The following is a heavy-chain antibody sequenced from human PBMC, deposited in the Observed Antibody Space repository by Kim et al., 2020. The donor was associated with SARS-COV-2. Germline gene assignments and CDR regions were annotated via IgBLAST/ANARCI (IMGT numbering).Heavy chain of an antibody. Sequence: YNPSLKSRVTISVDTSKNQFSLKLSSVTAADTAVYYCAESTMTTRGAFDIWGQGTMVTVSS. V-gene: IGHV4-31*02. CDR3: AESTMTTRGAFDI. J-gene: IGHJ3*02. D-gene: IGHD3-22*01.